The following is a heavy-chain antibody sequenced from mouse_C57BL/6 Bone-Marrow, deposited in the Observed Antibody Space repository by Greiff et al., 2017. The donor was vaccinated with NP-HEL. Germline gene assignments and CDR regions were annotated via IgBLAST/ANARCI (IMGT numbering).Heavy chain of an antibody. CDR2: ISYSGST. J-gene: IGHJ1*03. CDR1: GYSITSDY. D-gene: IGHD1-1*01. Sequence: DVKLQESGPGLAKPSQTLSLTCSVTGYSITSDYWNWIRKFPGNKLEYMGYISYSGSTYYNPSLKSRISITRDTSKNQYYLQLNSVTTEDTATYYCARYTLYGSSYGYFDVWGTGTTVTVSS. CDR3: ARYTLYGSSYGYFDV. V-gene: IGHV3-8*01.